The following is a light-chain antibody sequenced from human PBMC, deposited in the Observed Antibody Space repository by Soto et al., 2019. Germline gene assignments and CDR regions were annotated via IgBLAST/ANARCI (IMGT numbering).Light chain of an antibody. CDR2: GAS. CDR3: QQYNNWPIT. V-gene: IGKV3-20*01. CDR1: QTIKSNY. J-gene: IGKJ5*01. Sequence: EVVLTQSPGTLSFSPGERATLSCRASQTIKSNYLAWYQQTPGQAPRLLIYGASSRATGIPDRFSGSGSVTDFTLTISSLEPEDFAVYYCQQYNNWPITFGQGTRLEIK.